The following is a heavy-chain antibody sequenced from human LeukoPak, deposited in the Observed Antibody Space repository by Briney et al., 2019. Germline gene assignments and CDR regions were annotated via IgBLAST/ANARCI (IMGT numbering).Heavy chain of an antibody. CDR1: GFTFSNYG. Sequence: GGSLTLSCAPSGFTFSNYGMHWVRQAPGKGLEWVSSISRSSDYIYYADSVKGRFTISRDNAKNSLYLQMNSLRAEDTAVYYCAREELSYWGQGTLVTVSS. J-gene: IGHJ4*02. D-gene: IGHD1-26*01. CDR3: AREELSY. CDR2: ISRSSDYI. V-gene: IGHV3-21*01.